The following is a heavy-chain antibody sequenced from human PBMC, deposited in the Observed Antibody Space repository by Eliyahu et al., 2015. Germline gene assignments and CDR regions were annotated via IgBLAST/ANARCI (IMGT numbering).Heavy chain of an antibody. Sequence: EVKKPGASVKVSCKASGYTFTSYAMHWVRQAPGQRLEWMGXINAGNGNTKYSQKFQGRVTITRDTSASTAYMELSSLRSEDTAVYYCASALIAAAGTLTPFDYWGQGTLVTVSS. CDR2: INAGNGNT. CDR1: GYTFTSYA. J-gene: IGHJ4*02. D-gene: IGHD6-13*01. CDR3: ASALIAAAGTLTPFDY. V-gene: IGHV1-3*01.